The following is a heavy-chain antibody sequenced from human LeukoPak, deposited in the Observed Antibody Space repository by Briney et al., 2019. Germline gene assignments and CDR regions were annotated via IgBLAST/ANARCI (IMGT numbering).Heavy chain of an antibody. CDR1: GFTFSDYY. J-gene: IGHJ3*02. V-gene: IGHV3-11*01. D-gene: IGHD3-3*01. CDR3: AREKKTEWTTGAFDM. Sequence: GGSLRLSCAASGFTFSDYYMSWIRQAPETGLEWLSYTSPSGGTIYYTDSVKGRFTMSRDNAQNALYLEMNSLRAEDTAVYYCAREKKTEWTTGAFDMWGQGTMIIVSS. CDR2: TSPSGGTI.